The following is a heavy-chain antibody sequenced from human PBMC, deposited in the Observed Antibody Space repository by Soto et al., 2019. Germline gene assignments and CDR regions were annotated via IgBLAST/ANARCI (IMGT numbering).Heavy chain of an antibody. CDR1: GFTFSSYA. CDR3: ARAASVVSLIDY. D-gene: IGHD3-22*01. V-gene: IGHV3-30-3*01. Sequence: LRLSCAASGFTFSSYAMHWVRQAPGKGLEWVTVISYDGSNKYYADSVKGRFTISRDNSKNTLYLQMNSLRAEDTAVYYCARAASVVSLIDYWGQGTLVTVSS. CDR2: ISYDGSNK. J-gene: IGHJ4*02.